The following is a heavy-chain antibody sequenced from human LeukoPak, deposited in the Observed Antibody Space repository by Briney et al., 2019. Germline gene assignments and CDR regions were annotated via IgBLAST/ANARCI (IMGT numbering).Heavy chain of an antibody. CDR3: TRLAGGDAFDI. CDR2: IRSKANGYTT. CDR1: GFTFSGSA. J-gene: IGHJ3*02. Sequence: GGSLRLSCAASGFTFSGSAMHWVRQASGKGLEWVGRIRSKANGYTTAYGASVKGRFTISRDDSQRATYVQMNSLKIEDTAVYYCTRLAGGDAFDIWGPGTMVTVSS. V-gene: IGHV3-73*01. D-gene: IGHD2-15*01.